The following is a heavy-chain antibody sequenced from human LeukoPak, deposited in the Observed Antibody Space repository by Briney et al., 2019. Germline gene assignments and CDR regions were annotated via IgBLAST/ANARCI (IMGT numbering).Heavy chain of an antibody. CDR2: ISSDGSRK. D-gene: IGHD3-3*01. CDR3: ARDRAWNYFDS. Sequence: GGSLRLSCAPSGFTFSNHGMHWVRQAPGKGLEWVAIISSDGSRKYYAHSVEGRFTISRDNSKNTLYLQMDSLRAEDTAVYYCARDRAWNYFDSWGQGTLVTVSS. J-gene: IGHJ4*02. V-gene: IGHV3-30*03. CDR1: GFTFSNHG.